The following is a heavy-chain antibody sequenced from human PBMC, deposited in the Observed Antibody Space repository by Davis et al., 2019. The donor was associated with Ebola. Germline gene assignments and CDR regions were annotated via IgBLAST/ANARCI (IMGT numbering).Heavy chain of an antibody. CDR1: GYTFTSYA. CDR3: ARAPGQWLVREFDY. V-gene: IGHV1-3*01. J-gene: IGHJ4*02. D-gene: IGHD6-19*01. Sequence: ASVKVSCKASGYTFTSYAMHWVRQAPGQRLEWMGWINAGNGNTKYSQKFQGRVTITRDTSTSTAYMELRSLRSDDTAVYYCARAPGQWLVREFDYWGQGTLVTVSS. CDR2: INAGNGNT.